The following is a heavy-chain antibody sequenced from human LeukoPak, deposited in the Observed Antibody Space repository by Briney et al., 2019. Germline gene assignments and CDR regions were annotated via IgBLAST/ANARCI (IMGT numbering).Heavy chain of an antibody. CDR3: AKDTHDYFFSHYYGMDV. CDR2: ISYDGSNK. J-gene: IGHJ6*02. CDR1: GFTFSSYG. Sequence: GRSLRLSCAASGFTFSSYGMHWVRQAPGKGLEWVAVISYDGSNKYYADSVKGRFTISRDNSKNTLYLQMNSLRAEDTAVYYCAKDTHDYFFSHYYGMDVWGQGTTVTVSS. D-gene: IGHD2/OR15-2a*01. V-gene: IGHV3-30*18.